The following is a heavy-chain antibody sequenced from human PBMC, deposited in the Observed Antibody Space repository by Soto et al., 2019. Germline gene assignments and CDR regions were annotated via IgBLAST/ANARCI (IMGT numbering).Heavy chain of an antibody. D-gene: IGHD2-21*02. V-gene: IGHV4-34*01. CDR1: GGSFSGYY. CDR3: ARGLRGGDNAAY. J-gene: IGHJ4*02. Sequence: QVQLQQWGAGLLKPSETLSLTCAVYGGSFSGYYWSWIRQPPGKGLEWIGEINHSGSTNYNPSLKGRVTISVDTSKNQFSLKLSSVTAADTAVYYCARGLRGGDNAAYWGQGTLVTVSS. CDR2: INHSGST.